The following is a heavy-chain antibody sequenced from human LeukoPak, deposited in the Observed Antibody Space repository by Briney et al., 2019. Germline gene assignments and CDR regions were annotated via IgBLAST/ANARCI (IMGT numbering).Heavy chain of an antibody. CDR3: ARESWSSLT. CDR2: IKGDGNGN. V-gene: IGHV3-7*01. D-gene: IGHD2-2*01. Sequence: GGSLRLSCAASGFTFGDYAMSWFRQAPGKGLEWVANIKGDGNGNNYVDSVKGRFTISRDNAKNSLYLQMNSLRAEDTAVYYCARESWSSLTWGQGTMVTVSS. J-gene: IGHJ5*02. CDR1: GFTFGDYA.